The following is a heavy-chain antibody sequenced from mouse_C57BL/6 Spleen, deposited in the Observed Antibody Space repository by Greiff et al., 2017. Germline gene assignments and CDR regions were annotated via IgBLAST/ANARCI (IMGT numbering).Heavy chain of an antibody. CDR3: ARQFYYDGRDYAMDY. J-gene: IGHJ4*01. CDR1: GYTFTSYW. V-gene: IGHV1-69*01. CDR2: IDPSDSYT. Sequence: VQLQQPGAELVMPGASVKLSCKASGYTFTSYWMHWVKQRPGQGLEWIGEIDPSDSYTNYNQKFKGKSTLTVDKSSSTAYMQLSSLTSEDSAVYYCARQFYYDGRDYAMDYWGQGTSVTVSS. D-gene: IGHD1-1*01.